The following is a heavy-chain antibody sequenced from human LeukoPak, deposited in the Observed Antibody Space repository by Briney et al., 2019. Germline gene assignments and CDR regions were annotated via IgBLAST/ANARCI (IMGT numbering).Heavy chain of an antibody. CDR3: ARGLRNRSSGTRFDVFDI. D-gene: IGHD6-6*01. CDR2: INHSGST. CDR1: GGSFSGYY. Sequence: SETLSLTCAVYGGSFSGYYWSWIRQPPGKGLEWIGEINHSGSTNYNPSLKSRVTISVDTSKNQVSLRLRSVTAADTAAYYCARGLRNRSSGTRFDVFDIWGQGTMVTVSS. V-gene: IGHV4-34*01. J-gene: IGHJ3*02.